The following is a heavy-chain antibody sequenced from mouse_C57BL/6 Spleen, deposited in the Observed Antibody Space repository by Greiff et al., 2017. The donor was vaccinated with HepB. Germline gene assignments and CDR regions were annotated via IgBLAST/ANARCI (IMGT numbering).Heavy chain of an antibody. CDR1: GYTFTSYW. V-gene: IGHV1-64*01. CDR2: IHPNSGST. Sequence: QVQLQQPGAELVKPGASVKLSCKASGYTFTSYWMHWVKQRPGQGLEWIGMIHPNSGSTNYNEKFKGKATLTVDKSSSTAYMQLSSLTSEDSAVYYCHYYGSSYYAMDYWGQGTSVTVSS. CDR3: HYYGSSYYAMDY. J-gene: IGHJ4*01. D-gene: IGHD1-1*01.